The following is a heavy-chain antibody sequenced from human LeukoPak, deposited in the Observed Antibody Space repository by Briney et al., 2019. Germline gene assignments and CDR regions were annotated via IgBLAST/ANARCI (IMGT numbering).Heavy chain of an antibody. CDR2: IYYSGST. CDR3: PRGVVVAASPDYFDY. Sequence: SETLSLTCTVSGGSVSSGSYYWSWLRQPPGKGLEWVGYIYYSGSTNYNPSLKSRVTISVDTSKNQFSLKLSSVTAADTAVYYCPRGVVVAASPDYFDYWGQGTLVTVSS. D-gene: IGHD2-15*01. CDR1: GGSVSSGSYY. V-gene: IGHV4-61*01. J-gene: IGHJ4*02.